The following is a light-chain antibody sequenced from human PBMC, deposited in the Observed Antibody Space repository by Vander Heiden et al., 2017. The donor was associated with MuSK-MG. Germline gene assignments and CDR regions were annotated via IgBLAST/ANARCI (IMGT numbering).Light chain of an antibody. Sequence: DIQMNQSPSTLSASVGDRVTITCRASQSINNWLAWYQQKPGKAPKLLIYDASSLESGVTSRFSGNGCGTEFTLIISSLQPDDFASEYCQQQRSFSPFTFGPGTKVEFK. CDR3: QQQRSFSPFT. CDR1: QSINNW. V-gene: IGKV1-5*01. CDR2: DAS. J-gene: IGKJ3*01.